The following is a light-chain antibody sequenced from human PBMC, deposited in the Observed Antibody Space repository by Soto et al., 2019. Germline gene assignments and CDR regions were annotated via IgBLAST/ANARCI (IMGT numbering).Light chain of an antibody. Sequence: DIQMTQSPSSLSASVGDRVSITCQASQDIGNYLNWYQQIPGKAPKLLIFDASNLESGVPSRFSGSGSGTDFTFTISSLQPEDIATYYCQQYETIPITFGQGTRLEIK. V-gene: IGKV1-33*01. CDR3: QQYETIPIT. CDR1: QDIGNY. J-gene: IGKJ5*01. CDR2: DAS.